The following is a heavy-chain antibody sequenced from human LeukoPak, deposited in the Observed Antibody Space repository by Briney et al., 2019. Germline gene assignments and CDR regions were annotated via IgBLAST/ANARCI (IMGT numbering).Heavy chain of an antibody. CDR3: ARGSMVRGVIISHYYYYMDV. J-gene: IGHJ6*03. D-gene: IGHD3-10*01. V-gene: IGHV1-3*03. CDR2: INAGNGNT. Sequence: ASVKVSCKASGYTFTSYAMHWVRQAPGQRLEWMGWINAGNGNTKYSQEFQGRVTITRDTSASTAYMELSSLRSEDMAVYYCARGSMVRGVIISHYYYYMDVWGKGTTVTVSS. CDR1: GYTFTSYA.